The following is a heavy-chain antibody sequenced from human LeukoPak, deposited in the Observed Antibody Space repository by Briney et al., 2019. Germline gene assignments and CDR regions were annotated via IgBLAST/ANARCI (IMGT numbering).Heavy chain of an antibody. Sequence: KSSETLSLTCTVSGGAISRYYWRWVRPPAGKGLGWLGRIYTSGSTNYNPSLKSRVTMSVDTSKNQFSLKLSSVTAADTAVYYCARERGSDDFWSGYFPFDYWGQGTLVTVSS. CDR1: GGAISRYY. D-gene: IGHD3-3*01. J-gene: IGHJ4*02. V-gene: IGHV4-4*07. CDR2: IYTSGST. CDR3: ARERGSDDFWSGYFPFDY.